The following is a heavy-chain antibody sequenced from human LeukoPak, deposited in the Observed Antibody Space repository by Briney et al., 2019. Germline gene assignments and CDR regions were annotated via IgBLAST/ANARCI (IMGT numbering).Heavy chain of an antibody. CDR3: ASRIAYCSGGSCYRIDAFHY. CDR1: GYTLTELS. J-gene: IGHJ4*02. V-gene: IGHV1-24*01. D-gene: IGHD2-15*01. CDR2: FDPEDGET. Sequence: ASVKVSCKVSGYTLTELSMHWVRQAPGKGLEWMGGFDPEDGETIYAQKFQGRVTMTEDTSTDTAYMELSRLRSEDTAVYYCASRIAYCSGGSCYRIDAFHYWGQGTLVTVSS.